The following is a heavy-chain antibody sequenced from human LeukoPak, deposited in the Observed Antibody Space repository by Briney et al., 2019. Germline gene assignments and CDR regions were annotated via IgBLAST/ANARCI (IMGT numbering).Heavy chain of an antibody. J-gene: IGHJ4*02. CDR1: GGSISSYY. CDR2: IYYSGST. V-gene: IGHV4-59*01. Sequence: PSETLSLTCTASGGSISSYYWSWIRQPPGKGLEWIGYIYYSGSTNYNPSLKSRVTISVDTSKNQFSLKLSSVTAADTALYYCARVNRYCSSTSCYLLDYWGQVTLVTCSS. D-gene: IGHD2-2*01. CDR3: ARVNRYCSSTSCYLLDY.